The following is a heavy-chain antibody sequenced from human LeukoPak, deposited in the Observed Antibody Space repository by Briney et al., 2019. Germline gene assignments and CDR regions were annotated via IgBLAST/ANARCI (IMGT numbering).Heavy chain of an antibody. Sequence: SETLSLTCAVYGGSFSGYYWSWIRQPPGKGLEWIGEINHSGSTNYNPSLKSRVTISVDTSKNQFSLKLSSVTAADTAVYYCARRIAARGPFDYWGQGTLATVSS. CDR3: ARRIAARGPFDY. V-gene: IGHV4-34*01. J-gene: IGHJ4*02. D-gene: IGHD6-6*01. CDR1: GGSFSGYY. CDR2: INHSGST.